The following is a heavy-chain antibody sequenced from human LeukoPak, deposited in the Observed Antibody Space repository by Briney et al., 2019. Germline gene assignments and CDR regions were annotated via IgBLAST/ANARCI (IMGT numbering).Heavy chain of an antibody. Sequence: GSSVKVSCKASGYTFTGYYMQWVRQAPGQGLEWMGWINPNSGGTNYARKFQGRVTMTRDTSISTAYMELSRLRSDDTAVYYCAREYSYGFYNYWGQGTLVTVSS. CDR2: INPNSGGT. D-gene: IGHD5-18*01. J-gene: IGHJ4*02. CDR1: GYTFTGYY. V-gene: IGHV1-2*02. CDR3: AREYSYGFYNY.